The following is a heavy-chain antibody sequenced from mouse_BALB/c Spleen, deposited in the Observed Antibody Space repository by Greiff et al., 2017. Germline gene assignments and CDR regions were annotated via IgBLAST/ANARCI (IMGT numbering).Heavy chain of an antibody. CDR2: IDPENGDT. CDR1: GFNIKDYY. D-gene: IGHD2-4*01. V-gene: IGHV14-4*02. Sequence: VQLQQSGAELVRSGASVKLSCTASGFNIKDYYMHWVKQRPEQGLEWIGWIDPENGDTEYAPKFQGKATMTADTSSNTAYLQLSSLTSEDTAVYYCNDYDDAMDYWGQGTSVTVAS. CDR3: NDYDDAMDY. J-gene: IGHJ4*01.